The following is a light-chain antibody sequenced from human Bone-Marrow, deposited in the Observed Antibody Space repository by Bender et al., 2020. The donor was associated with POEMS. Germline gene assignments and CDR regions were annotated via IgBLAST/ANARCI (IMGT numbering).Light chain of an antibody. CDR1: SSDIGRYNY. J-gene: IGLJ3*02. CDR3: CSYGGNYTWV. V-gene: IGLV2-11*01. Sequence: QSALTQPASVSGSPGQSITISCIGTSSDIGRYNYVSWYQQHPHKAPKAMIYDVNKRPSGIPDRFSGSKSGTTASLTISALQADDEADYHCCSYGGNYTWVFGGGTKLTVL. CDR2: DVN.